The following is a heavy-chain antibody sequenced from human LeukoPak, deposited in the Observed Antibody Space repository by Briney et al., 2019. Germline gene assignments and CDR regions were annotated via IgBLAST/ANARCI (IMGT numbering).Heavy chain of an antibody. J-gene: IGHJ4*02. V-gene: IGHV1-69*13. D-gene: IGHD3-22*01. CDR3: ARSTSAWLLQDTYFDY. CDR1: GGTFSSYA. CDR2: IIPIFGTA. Sequence: VASVKVSCKASGGTFSSYAISWVRQAPGQGLEWMGGIIPIFGTANYAQKFQGRVTITADESPSTAFMELSSLRSEDTAVYYCARSTSAWLLQDTYFDYWGQGTLVTVSS.